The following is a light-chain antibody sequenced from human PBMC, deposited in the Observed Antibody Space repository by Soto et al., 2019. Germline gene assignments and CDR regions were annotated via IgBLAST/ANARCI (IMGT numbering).Light chain of an antibody. V-gene: IGKV3-11*01. Sequence: EIVLTQSPATLYLSPGETATLSCRASQSVSSYLAWYQQKPGQAPRLLIYDASNRATGIPARFSGSGSGTDLTLTLSSLEPEDFAVYYCHQRGSWPRGTFGQGAKVEIK. J-gene: IGKJ1*01. CDR3: HQRGSWPRGT. CDR1: QSVSSY. CDR2: DAS.